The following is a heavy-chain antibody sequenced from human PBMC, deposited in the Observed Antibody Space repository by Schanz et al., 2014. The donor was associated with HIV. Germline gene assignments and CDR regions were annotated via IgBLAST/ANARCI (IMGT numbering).Heavy chain of an antibody. CDR3: VRGDTVFEY. CDR1: GFTFSSYG. CDR2: ISYDGSNK. J-gene: IGHJ4*02. Sequence: QVQLVESGGGVVQPGRSLRLSCAASGFTFSSYGMHWVRQAPGKGLEWVAVISYDGSNKYYADSVKGRFTISRDNSKNTLYLQMNSRRFADTAVYYCVRGDTVFEYWGQGTLVTVS. V-gene: IGHV3-30*03. D-gene: IGHD5-18*01.